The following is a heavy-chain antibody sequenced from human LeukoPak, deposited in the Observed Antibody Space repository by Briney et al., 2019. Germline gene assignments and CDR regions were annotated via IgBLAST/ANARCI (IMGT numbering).Heavy chain of an antibody. V-gene: IGHV1-46*01. D-gene: IGHD6-19*01. CDR3: AREPTFSSGWFESYFDY. J-gene: IGHJ4*02. CDR2: INPSGGST. Sequence: ASVKVSCKASQYSFTDYAVHWVRQAPGQGLEWMGIINPSGGSTSYAQKFQGRVTMTRDTSTSTVYMELSSLRSEDTAVYYCAREPTFSSGWFESYFDYWGQGTLVTVSS. CDR1: QYSFTDYA.